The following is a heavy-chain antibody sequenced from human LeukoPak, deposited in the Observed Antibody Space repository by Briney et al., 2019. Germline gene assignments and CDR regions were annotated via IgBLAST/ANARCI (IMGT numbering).Heavy chain of an antibody. D-gene: IGHD3-22*01. CDR3: ARDQDSSGYYYTYFDY. J-gene: IGHJ4*02. CDR2: ISSSSYI. V-gene: IGHV3-21*01. Sequence: GGSLRLSCAASESTFSSYSMNWVRQAPGKGLEWVSSISSSSYIYYADSVKGRFTISRDNAKNSLYLQMNSLRAEDTAVYYCARDQDSSGYYYTYFDYWGQGTLVTVSS. CDR1: ESTFSSYS.